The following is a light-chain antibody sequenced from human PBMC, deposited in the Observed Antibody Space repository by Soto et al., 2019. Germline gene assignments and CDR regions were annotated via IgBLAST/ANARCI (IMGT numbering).Light chain of an antibody. CDR1: QSVSSN. Sequence: EVVMTQSPATLPVSLGERVTLSCRASQSVSSNVAWYQQKPGLAPRLLIHTSATRATGIPARFSGRGSGTFFTLTISGLQSEDFATYCCQQYDNWPPTTFGQGTRL. CDR2: TSA. CDR3: QQYDNWPPTT. V-gene: IGKV3-15*01. J-gene: IGKJ5*01.